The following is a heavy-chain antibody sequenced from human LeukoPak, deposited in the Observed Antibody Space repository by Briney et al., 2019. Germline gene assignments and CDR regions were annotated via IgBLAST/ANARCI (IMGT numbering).Heavy chain of an antibody. CDR2: INPNSGGT. V-gene: IGHV1-2*02. J-gene: IGHJ4*02. Sequence: ASVKVSCKASGYTVTGYYMHWVRQAPGQGLEWMGWINPNSGGTNYAQKFQGRVTMTRDTSISTAYMELSRLRSDDTAVYYCARDYSGYDYSIDYWGQGTLVTVSS. CDR3: ARDYSGYDYSIDY. CDR1: GYTVTGYY. D-gene: IGHD5-12*01.